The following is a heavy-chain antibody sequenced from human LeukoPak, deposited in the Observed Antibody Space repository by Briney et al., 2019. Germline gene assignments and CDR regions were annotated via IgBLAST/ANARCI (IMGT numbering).Heavy chain of an antibody. J-gene: IGHJ4*02. Sequence: GGSLRLSRAGSGFTFDDYAMHWVRQAPGKGLEWVSSISSSSSNIYYADSVKGRFTISRDNAKNSLYLQMNSLRVEDTAVYYCARCTTGRTFGSLREIKRSREIDYWGQGTLVTVSS. V-gene: IGHV3-21*01. D-gene: IGHD1-1*01. CDR2: ISSSSSNI. CDR1: GFTFDDYA. CDR3: ARCTTGRTFGSLREIKRSREIDY.